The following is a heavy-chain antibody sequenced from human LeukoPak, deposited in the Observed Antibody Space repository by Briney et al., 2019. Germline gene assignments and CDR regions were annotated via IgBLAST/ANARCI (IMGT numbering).Heavy chain of an antibody. V-gene: IGHV3-53*01. Sequence: GASLRLSCAASGFNVGSKHMNWVRQAPGKGLEWVSGIYPGGDSYYVDSLKGRFIISRDISKNTVFLQMNSLRDEDTAVYYCARLNFGDDYWGQGALVTVSS. CDR2: IYPGGDS. CDR1: GFNVGSKH. D-gene: IGHD4-17*01. CDR3: ARLNFGDDY. J-gene: IGHJ4*02.